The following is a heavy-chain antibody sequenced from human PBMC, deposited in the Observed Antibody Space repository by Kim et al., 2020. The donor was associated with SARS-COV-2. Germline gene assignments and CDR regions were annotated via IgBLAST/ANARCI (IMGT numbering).Heavy chain of an antibody. CDR3: ATDAQGVATFGY. CDR1: GYTLTELS. CDR2: FDPEDGET. D-gene: IGHD5-12*01. Sequence: ASVKVSCKVSGYTLTELSMHWVRQAPGKGLEWMGGFDPEDGETIYAQKFQGRVTMTEDTSTDTAYMELSSLRSEDTAVYYCATDAQGVATFGYWGQGTLVTVSS. V-gene: IGHV1-24*01. J-gene: IGHJ4*02.